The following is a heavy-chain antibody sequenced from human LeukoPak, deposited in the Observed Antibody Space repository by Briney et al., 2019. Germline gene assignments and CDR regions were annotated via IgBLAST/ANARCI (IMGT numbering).Heavy chain of an antibody. D-gene: IGHD3-22*01. V-gene: IGHV4-59*01. CDR2: IYYSGST. CDR1: GGSISSYY. CDR3: ARGSRVVVIGY. J-gene: IGHJ4*02. Sequence: SETLSLTCTVSGGSISSYYWSWIRQPPGKGLEWIGYIYYSGSTNYNPPLKSRVTISVDTSKNQFSLKLSSVTAADTAVYYCARGSRVVVIGYWGQGTLVTVSS.